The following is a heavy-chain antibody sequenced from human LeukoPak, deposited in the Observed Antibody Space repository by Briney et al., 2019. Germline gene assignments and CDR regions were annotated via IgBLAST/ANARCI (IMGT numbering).Heavy chain of an antibody. J-gene: IGHJ6*02. D-gene: IGHD5-24*01. CDR3: ARAMATIRVHYYYYGMDV. CDR2: INHSGGT. V-gene: IGHV4-34*01. Sequence: SETLSLTCAVYGGSFSGYSWNWIRQPPVKGLEWIGEINHSGGTNYNPSLKSRVTISVDTSKKQFSLKLSSVTAADTAVYYCARAMATIRVHYYYYGMDVWGQGTTVTVSS. CDR1: GGSFSGYS.